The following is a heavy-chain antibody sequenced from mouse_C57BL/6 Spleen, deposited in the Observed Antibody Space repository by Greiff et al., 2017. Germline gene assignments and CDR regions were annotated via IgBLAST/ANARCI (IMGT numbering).Heavy chain of an antibody. CDR3: ARDVDYDTCFAY. J-gene: IGHJ3*01. CDR1: GYTFTGYW. Sequence: VQLQQSGAELMKPGASVKLSCKATGYTFTGYWIGWVKQRPGHGLEWIGEILPGSGSTNYNEKFKGKATLTADTSSNTAYMQLSSLTTEDSAIYYGARDVDYDTCFAYWGQGTLVTVSA. D-gene: IGHD2-4*01. V-gene: IGHV1-9*01. CDR2: ILPGSGST.